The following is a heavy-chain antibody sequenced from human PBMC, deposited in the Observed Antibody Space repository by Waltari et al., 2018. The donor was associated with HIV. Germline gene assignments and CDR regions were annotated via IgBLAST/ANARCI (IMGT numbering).Heavy chain of an antibody. CDR2: IIPILGIA. V-gene: IGHV1-69*02. CDR1: GGTFSSYT. CDR3: ARGNGSSSGRYYYYYGMDV. Sequence: QVQLVQSGAEVKKPGSSVKVSCKASGGTFSSYTISWVRQAPGQGLEWMGRIIPILGIANYAQNVQGRVTITADKSTSTAYMELSSLRSEDTAVYYCARGNGSSSGRYYYYYGMDVWGQGTTVTVSS. J-gene: IGHJ6*02. D-gene: IGHD6-6*01.